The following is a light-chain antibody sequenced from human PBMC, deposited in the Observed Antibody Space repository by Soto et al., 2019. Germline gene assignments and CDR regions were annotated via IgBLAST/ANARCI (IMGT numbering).Light chain of an antibody. CDR1: QSVSSSY. CDR3: EEYGSSPPMYT. J-gene: IGKJ2*01. Sequence: EIVLTQSPGTLSLSPGERATLSCRASQSVSSSYLAWYQQKPGQAPSLLIYGASSRVTGIPDRFSGGGSGTAFTLTISRLEPDDFGVYYCEEYGSSPPMYTLGQGTRLEIK. V-gene: IGKV3-20*01. CDR2: GAS.